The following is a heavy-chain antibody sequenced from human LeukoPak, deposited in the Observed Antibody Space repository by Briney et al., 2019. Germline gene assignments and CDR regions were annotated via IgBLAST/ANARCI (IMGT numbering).Heavy chain of an antibody. V-gene: IGHV3-23*01. CDR2: ISGTGGST. CDR3: AKRRNYYDSYGFSVDY. J-gene: IGHJ4*02. D-gene: IGHD3-22*01. Sequence: GGSLRLSCAASGFTFTSFAMSWVRQAPGKGLEWVSKISGTGGSTLYADSVKGRFTISRDNSKNTLYLQMNSLRAEDTAVYWCAKRRNYYDSYGFSVDYWGQGTLVTVSS. CDR1: GFTFTSFA.